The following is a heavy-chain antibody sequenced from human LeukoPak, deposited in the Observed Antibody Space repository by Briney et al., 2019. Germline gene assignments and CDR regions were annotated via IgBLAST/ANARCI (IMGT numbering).Heavy chain of an antibody. Sequence: GESLKISCKGSGYSFTNYWIGWVRQMPGKGLEWMGIIYPGDSDTGYSPSFQDQVTISADKSISTAYLQWSSLKASDTAMYYCARQRFTMRAYAGNWFDPWGQGTLVTVSS. CDR2: IYPGDSDT. CDR1: GYSFTNYW. J-gene: IGHJ5*02. CDR3: ARQRFTMRAYAGNWFDP. V-gene: IGHV5-51*01. D-gene: IGHD3-10*01.